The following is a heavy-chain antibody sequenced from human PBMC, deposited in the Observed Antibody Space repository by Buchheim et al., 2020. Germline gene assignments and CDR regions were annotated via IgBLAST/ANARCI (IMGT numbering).Heavy chain of an antibody. Sequence: QVQLVQSGAEVKKPGSSVKVSCKASGGTFSSYAISWVRQAPGQGLEWMGGIIPSFGTANYAQKFQGRVTMTADESTSTAYRELSSLRSEDTAVYYCARGGLRFLEWLLIYYYYYGMDVWGQGTT. CDR3: ARGGLRFLEWLLIYYYYYGMDV. CDR2: IIPSFGTA. CDR1: GGTFSSYA. J-gene: IGHJ6*02. D-gene: IGHD3-3*01. V-gene: IGHV1-69*01.